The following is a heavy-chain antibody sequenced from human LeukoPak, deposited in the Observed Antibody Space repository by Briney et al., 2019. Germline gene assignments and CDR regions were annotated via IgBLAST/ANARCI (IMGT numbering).Heavy chain of an antibody. J-gene: IGHJ4*02. CDR1: GFTFSSYS. V-gene: IGHV3-21*01. CDR2: ISSSSSYI. D-gene: IGHD6-19*01. Sequence: GGSLRLSCAASGFTFSSYSMNWVRQAPGKGLEWVSSISSSSSYIYYADSVKGRFTISRDNAKNSLYLQMNSLRAEDRAVYYCASSGIAVAGTYYWGQGTLVGVSS. CDR3: ASSGIAVAGTYY.